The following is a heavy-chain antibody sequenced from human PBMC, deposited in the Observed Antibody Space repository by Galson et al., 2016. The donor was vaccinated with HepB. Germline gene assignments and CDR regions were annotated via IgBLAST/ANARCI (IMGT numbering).Heavy chain of an antibody. CDR3: ARERMVVTTIHRGGFGY. CDR1: GYTFTSYT. CDR2: INAGNGNT. D-gene: IGHD2-21*02. Sequence: SVKVSCKASGYTFTSYTMHWVRQAPGQRLEWMGWINAGNGNTKYSQKFQGRVIITRDTSASTAYMELRSLRSEDTAVYYCARERMVVTTIHRGGFGYWGQGTLVTVSS. J-gene: IGHJ4*02. V-gene: IGHV1-3*01.